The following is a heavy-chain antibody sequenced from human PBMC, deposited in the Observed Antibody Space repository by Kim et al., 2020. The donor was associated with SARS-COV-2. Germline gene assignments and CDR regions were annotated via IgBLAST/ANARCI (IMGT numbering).Heavy chain of an antibody. CDR2: INPSGGST. V-gene: IGHV1-46*01. CDR3: ARQDYYDSSGYHNYYYYGMDV. CDR1: GYTFTSYY. J-gene: IGHJ6*02. Sequence: ASVKVSCKASGYTFTSYYMHWVRQAPGQGLEWMGIINPSGGSTSYAQKFQGRVTMTRDTSTSTVYMELSSLRSEDTAVYYCARQDYYDSSGYHNYYYYGMDVWGQGTTVTVSS. D-gene: IGHD3-22*01.